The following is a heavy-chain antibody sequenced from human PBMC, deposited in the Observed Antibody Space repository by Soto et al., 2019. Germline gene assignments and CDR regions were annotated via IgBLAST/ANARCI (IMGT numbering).Heavy chain of an antibody. Sequence: QVKLVESWGGVVQPGRSLRLSCAASGFTFSSYGMHWVRQAPGKGLEWVAVISPDGSNKDYADSVKGRFTISRDNSKNTLYLQMNSLRVEDTAVYYCAKPHSSLQWPPFDPWGHGTLVTVSS. V-gene: IGHV3-30*18. CDR3: AKPHSSLQWPPFDP. CDR1: GFTFSSYG. J-gene: IGHJ5*02. D-gene: IGHD6-19*01. CDR2: ISPDGSNK.